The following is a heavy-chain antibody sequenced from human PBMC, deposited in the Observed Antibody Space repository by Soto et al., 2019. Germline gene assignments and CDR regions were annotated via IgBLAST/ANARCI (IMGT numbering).Heavy chain of an antibody. V-gene: IGHV1-69*02. Sequence: SVKVSCKASGYTFTSYTISWVRQAPGQGLEWMGRIIPILGVANYAQKFQGRVTITADKSTSTAYMELSSLRSEDTAVYYCASFTSMGMDVWGQGTTVTVSS. CDR3: ASFTSMGMDV. D-gene: IGHD3-3*01. CDR1: GYTFTSYT. J-gene: IGHJ6*02. CDR2: IIPILGVA.